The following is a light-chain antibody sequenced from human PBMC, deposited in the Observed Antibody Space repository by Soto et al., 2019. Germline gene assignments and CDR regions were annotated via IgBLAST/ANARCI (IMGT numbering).Light chain of an antibody. J-gene: IGKJ1*01. CDR1: QSVSRD. CDR2: GAS. CDR3: QQYDYSRT. Sequence: EIVLTQSPATLSVSPGERATLSCRASQSVSRDLAWYQQKPGQAPRLLIYGASTRAPSIPARFSGSGSGTDFTLTISSVHSDDFATYYCQQYDYSRTFGQGTKVDIK. V-gene: IGKV3-15*01.